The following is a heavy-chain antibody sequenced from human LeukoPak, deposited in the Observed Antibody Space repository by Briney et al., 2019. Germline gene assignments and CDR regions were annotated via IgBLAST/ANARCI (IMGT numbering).Heavy chain of an antibody. CDR1: GGSISSYY. J-gene: IGHJ6*02. CDR2: IYTSGST. V-gene: IGHV4-4*07. D-gene: IGHD3-10*01. CDR3: ARVLTMVRGVTVYYYYGMDV. Sequence: SETLSLTCTVSGGSISSYYWSWIRQPAGKGLEWIGRIYTSGSTNYNPSLKSRVTMSVDTSKNQFSLKLSSVTAADTAVYYCARVLTMVRGVTVYYYYGMDVWGQGTTVTVSS.